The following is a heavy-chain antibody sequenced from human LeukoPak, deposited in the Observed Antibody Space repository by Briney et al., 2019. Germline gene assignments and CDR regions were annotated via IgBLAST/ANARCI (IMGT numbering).Heavy chain of an antibody. J-gene: IGHJ6*02. D-gene: IGHD2-21*01. V-gene: IGHV3-23*01. Sequence: PGGSLRLSCAASGFTFSNYAMSWVRQAPGKGLEWVSGISGSGGATYYADSVKGRFTISRDSSKNTLYLQMSGLRAEDTAVYYCAKKVITYYYGMDVWGQGTTVTVSS. CDR2: ISGSGGAT. CDR3: AKKVITYYYGMDV. CDR1: GFTFSNYA.